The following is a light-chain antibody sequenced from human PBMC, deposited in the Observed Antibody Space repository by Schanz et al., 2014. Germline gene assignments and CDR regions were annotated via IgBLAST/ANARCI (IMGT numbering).Light chain of an antibody. J-gene: IGKJ3*01. CDR1: QNVDTN. Sequence: EIVLTQSPATLSVSPGERATLSCRASQNVDTNLAWYQRKPGLAPRLLIYGASSRATGIPDRFSGSGSGTDFTLTISSLEPEDFAVYYCQQYGSSPFTFGPGTKVDIK. CDR3: QQYGSSPFT. V-gene: IGKV3-20*01. CDR2: GAS.